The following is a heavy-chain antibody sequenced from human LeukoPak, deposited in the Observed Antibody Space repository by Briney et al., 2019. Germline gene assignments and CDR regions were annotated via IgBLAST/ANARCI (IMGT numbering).Heavy chain of an antibody. D-gene: IGHD5-18*01. J-gene: IGHJ4*02. CDR3: ARDGDAAMVTDYFDY. CDR1: GFTFSNYG. Sequence: GRSLRLSCAASGFTFSNYGMNWVRQAPGKGLEWVSSISSSSSYIYYADSVKGRFTISRDNAKNSLYLQMNSLRAEDTAVYYCARDGDAAMVTDYFDYWGQGTLVTVCS. CDR2: ISSSSSYI. V-gene: IGHV3-21*01.